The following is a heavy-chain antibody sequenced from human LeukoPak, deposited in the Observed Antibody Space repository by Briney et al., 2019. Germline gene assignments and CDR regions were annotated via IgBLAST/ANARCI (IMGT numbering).Heavy chain of an antibody. J-gene: IGHJ4*02. V-gene: IGHV3-48*04. CDR2: ISSSSSTI. CDR1: GFTFSSYS. Sequence: GGSLRLSCAASGFTFSSYSMNWVRQAPGKGLEWVSYISSSSSTIYYADSVKGRFTISRDNAKNSLYLQMNSLRAEDTAVYYCARVIPGCSSGWYYFDYWGQGTLVTVSS. D-gene: IGHD6-19*01. CDR3: ARVIPGCSSGWYYFDY.